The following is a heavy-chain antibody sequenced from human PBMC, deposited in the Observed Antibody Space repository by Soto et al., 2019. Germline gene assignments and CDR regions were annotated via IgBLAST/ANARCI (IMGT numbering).Heavy chain of an antibody. D-gene: IGHD3-10*01. CDR3: TSPLLWFGEFGGHDDFDI. CDR2: IKSKTDGGTT. J-gene: IGHJ3*02. CDR1: GFTFSNAG. Sequence: PGGSLRLSCAASGFTFSNAGMNWVRQAPGKGLEWVGRIKSKTDGGTTDYAAPVKGRFTISRDDSKNTLYLQMNSLKTEDTAVYYCTSPLLWFGEFGGHDDFDIWGQGTMVSVSS. V-gene: IGHV3-15*01.